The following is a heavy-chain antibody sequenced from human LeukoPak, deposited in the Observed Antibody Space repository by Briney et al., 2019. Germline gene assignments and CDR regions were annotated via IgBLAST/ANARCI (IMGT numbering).Heavy chain of an antibody. Sequence: GGSLRLSCAASGFTFSSYAMHWVRQAPGKGLEWVAVISYDRSNKYYADSVKGRFTISRDNSKNTLYLQMNSLRAEDTAVYYCARDEGSSWFGDFDYWGQGTLVTVPS. V-gene: IGHV3-30-3*01. J-gene: IGHJ4*02. D-gene: IGHD3-10*01. CDR2: ISYDRSNK. CDR1: GFTFSSYA. CDR3: ARDEGSSWFGDFDY.